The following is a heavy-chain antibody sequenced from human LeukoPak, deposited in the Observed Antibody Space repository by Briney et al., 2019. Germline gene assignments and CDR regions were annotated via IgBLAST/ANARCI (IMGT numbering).Heavy chain of an antibody. CDR2: ISYDGSNK. V-gene: IGHV3-30*03. D-gene: IGHD2-21*02. CDR1: GFTFSSYS. CDR3: ARESDGFYFDY. Sequence: GGSLRLSCAASGFTFSSYSMNWVRQAPGKGLEWVAVISYDGSNKYYADSVKGRFTISRDNSKNTLYLQMNSLRAEDTAVYYCARESDGFYFDYWGQGTLVTVSS. J-gene: IGHJ4*02.